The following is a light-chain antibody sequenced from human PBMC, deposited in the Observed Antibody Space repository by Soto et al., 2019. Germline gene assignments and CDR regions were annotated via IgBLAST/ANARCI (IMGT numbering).Light chain of an antibody. CDR1: QSVSTY. Sequence: ELVLTQSPATLSLSPGERATLSCRASQSVSTYLAWYQQKPGQAPRLLIYDASNRATCIPARFSGSGSGTDFTLTISSREPEDFAVYYCQQRSNWPPWTFGQGTKVEIK. V-gene: IGKV3-11*01. CDR3: QQRSNWPPWT. J-gene: IGKJ1*01. CDR2: DAS.